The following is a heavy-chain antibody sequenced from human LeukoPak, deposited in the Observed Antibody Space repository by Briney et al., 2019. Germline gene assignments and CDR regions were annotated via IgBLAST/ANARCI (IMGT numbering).Heavy chain of an antibody. V-gene: IGHV1-2*02. Sequence: ASVKVSCKASGYTFTSYYMHWVRQAPGQGLEWMGWINPNSGGTNYAQKFQGRVTMTRDTSISTAYMELSRLRSDDTAVYYCARGHRGYSYGYDYWGQGTLVTVSS. CDR3: ARGHRGYSYGYDY. CDR1: GYTFTSYY. D-gene: IGHD5-18*01. J-gene: IGHJ4*02. CDR2: INPNSGGT.